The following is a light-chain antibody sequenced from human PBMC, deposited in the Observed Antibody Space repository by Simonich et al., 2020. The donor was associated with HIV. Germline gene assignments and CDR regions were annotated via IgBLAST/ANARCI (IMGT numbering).Light chain of an antibody. Sequence: DIVMTQSPDSLPVSLGERATINCKSSQSLLSNNKNFLAWFQHKPGQPPKMLIYWASTRESGVPDRFSGSGSGTDFTLTISSLQAEDVAVYYCQHYYTTPLTFGGGTKVEIK. CDR2: WAS. CDR1: QSLLSNNKNF. J-gene: IGKJ4*01. V-gene: IGKV4-1*01. CDR3: QHYYTTPLT.